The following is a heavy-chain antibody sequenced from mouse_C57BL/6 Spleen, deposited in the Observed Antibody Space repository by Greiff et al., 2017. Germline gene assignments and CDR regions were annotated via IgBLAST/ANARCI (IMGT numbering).Heavy chain of an antibody. D-gene: IGHD2-3*01. Sequence: EVQRVESGAGLVQPGGSLKLSCAASGFTFSDYYMYWVRQTPEKRLEWVAYISNGGGSTYYPDTVKGRFTISRDNANNTPYLQMSRLKAADTALYDCESRAHDGYYVGYFDVWGTGTTVTVSS. V-gene: IGHV5-12*01. CDR1: GFTFSDYY. CDR3: ESRAHDGYYVGYFDV. J-gene: IGHJ1*03. CDR2: ISNGGGST.